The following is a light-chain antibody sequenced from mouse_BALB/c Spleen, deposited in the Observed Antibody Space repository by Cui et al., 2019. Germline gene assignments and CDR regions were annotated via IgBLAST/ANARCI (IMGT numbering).Light chain of an antibody. CDR3: QQYSSYPYT. V-gene: IGKV6-23*01. CDR2: WAS. J-gene: IGKJ2*01. CDR1: QDVGTA. Sequence: DIVMTQPHKFMSTSVGDRVSITCKASQDVGTAVAWYQQKPGQSPKLLIYWASTRHTGVPDRFTGSGSGTDFTLTISNVQSEDLADYFCQQYSSYPYTFGGGTKLEIK.